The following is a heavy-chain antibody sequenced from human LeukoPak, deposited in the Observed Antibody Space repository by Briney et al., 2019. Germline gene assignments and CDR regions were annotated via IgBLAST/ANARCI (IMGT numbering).Heavy chain of an antibody. D-gene: IGHD3-10*01. J-gene: IGHJ4*02. CDR3: AKDFNSYGSGSLLY. V-gene: IGHV3-9*01. CDR1: GFTFDDYA. Sequence: PGRSLRLSCAASGFTFDDYAMHWVRQAPGKGLEWVSGISWNSGSIGYADSVKGRFTISRDNAKNSLYLQMNSLRAEDTALYYCAKDFNSYGSGSLLYWGQGTLVTVSS. CDR2: ISWNSGSI.